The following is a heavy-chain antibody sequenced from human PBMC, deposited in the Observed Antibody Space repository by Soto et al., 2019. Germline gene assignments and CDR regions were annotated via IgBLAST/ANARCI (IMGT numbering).Heavy chain of an antibody. V-gene: IGHV1-2*02. D-gene: IGHD2-15*01. Sequence: QVQLVQSGAEVKKPGASVKVSCKASGYTFTGYYMHWVRQAPGQGLEWMGWINPNSGGTNYAQKFQGRVTMTRDTSISTAYMELSRLRSDDTAVYYCARDKGIFPPSWYFDLLGRGTLVTVSS. CDR1: GYTFTGYY. CDR2: INPNSGGT. J-gene: IGHJ2*01. CDR3: ARDKGIFPPSWYFDL.